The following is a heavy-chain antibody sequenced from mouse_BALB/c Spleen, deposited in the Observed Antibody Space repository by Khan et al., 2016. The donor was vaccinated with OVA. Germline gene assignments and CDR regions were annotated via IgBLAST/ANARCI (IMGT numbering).Heavy chain of an antibody. CDR3: ARGGYNGTMDY. CDR2: INTYTGEP. D-gene: IGHD2-14*01. Sequence: QIQLVQSGPELKKPGETVKISCKASGYTFTNYGMNWVKQAPGKGLKWMGWINTYTGEPTYADDFKGRFAFSLETSASTAYLQINNLKNEDTATYFCARGGYNGTMDYWGQGTAVTGSS. CDR1: GYTFTNYG. V-gene: IGHV9-3-1*01. J-gene: IGHJ4*01.